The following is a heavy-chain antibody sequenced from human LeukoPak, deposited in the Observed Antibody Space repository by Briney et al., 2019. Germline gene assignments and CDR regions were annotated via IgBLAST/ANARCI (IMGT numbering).Heavy chain of an antibody. J-gene: IGHJ6*03. CDR2: INTDGSSF. CDR1: GCSFSNYW. V-gene: IGHV3-74*01. Sequence: GGSLRLSCAASGCSFSNYWLHWVRQVPGGGLVWVSRINTDGSSFNYADYVKGRINISRDNAKNTLYLHMSSLRAEDSAVYYCARDMGGIVGFYYFYMDVWGKGTTVTVSS. CDR3: ARDMGGIVGFYYFYMDV. D-gene: IGHD3-16*02.